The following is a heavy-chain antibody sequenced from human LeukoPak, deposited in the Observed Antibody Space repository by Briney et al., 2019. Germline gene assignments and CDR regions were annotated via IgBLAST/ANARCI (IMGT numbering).Heavy chain of an antibody. CDR2: IYYIGSS. Sequence: PSETLSLTCNVTGGSISSSHDQWVWIRQPPGKGLEWIGSIYYIGSSYYSPSLKSRVTISFVTSKNQFSLKLTSVTAADAAVYYCATRGIGDFHYWGQGTLVTVSS. CDR1: GGSISSSHDQ. D-gene: IGHD1-26*01. J-gene: IGHJ4*02. CDR3: ATRGIGDFHY. V-gene: IGHV4-39*01.